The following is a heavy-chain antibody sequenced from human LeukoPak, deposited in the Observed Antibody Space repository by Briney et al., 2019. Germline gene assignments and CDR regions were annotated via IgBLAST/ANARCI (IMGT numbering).Heavy chain of an antibody. V-gene: IGHV4-30-2*01. CDR3: ARGGYGDYVDAFDI. Sequence: SQTLSLTCAVSGGSISSGGYSWSWIRQPPGKGLEWIGYIYHSGSTYYDPSLKSRVTISVDRSKNQFSLKLSSVTPADTAVYYCARGGYGDYVDAFDIWGQGTMVTVSS. J-gene: IGHJ3*02. CDR1: GGSISSGGYS. CDR2: IYHSGST. D-gene: IGHD4-17*01.